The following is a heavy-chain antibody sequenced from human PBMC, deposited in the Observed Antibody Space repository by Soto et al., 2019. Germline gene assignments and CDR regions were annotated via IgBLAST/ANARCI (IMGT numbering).Heavy chain of an antibody. D-gene: IGHD1-26*01. CDR1: GYTFTGHY. V-gene: IGHV1-2*02. CDR2: IGPESGAT. Sequence: VASVKVSCKASGYTFTGHYIHWVRQAPEQGPEWMGEIGPESGATRYAQRFQGRVTMTRDMSITTVYMELNNLSPDDTAVYYCGRGRSGQIVVFYWSQGTPVTVSS. J-gene: IGHJ4*02. CDR3: GRGRSGQIVVFY.